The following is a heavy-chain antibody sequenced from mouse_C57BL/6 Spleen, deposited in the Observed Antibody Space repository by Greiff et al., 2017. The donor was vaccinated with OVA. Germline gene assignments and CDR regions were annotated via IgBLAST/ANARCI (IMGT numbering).Heavy chain of an antibody. Sequence: QVQLQQPGAELVRPGSSVKLSCKASGYTFTGYWMDWVKQRPGQGLEWIGNIYPSDSVTTYNQKLKDKATLTVDKSSSTANMQLSSQTSEDSAVYYCARGYGSSLDYWGQGTTLTVSS. CDR1: GYTFTGYW. CDR3: ARGYGSSLDY. V-gene: IGHV1-61*01. D-gene: IGHD1-1*01. J-gene: IGHJ2*01. CDR2: IYPSDSVT.